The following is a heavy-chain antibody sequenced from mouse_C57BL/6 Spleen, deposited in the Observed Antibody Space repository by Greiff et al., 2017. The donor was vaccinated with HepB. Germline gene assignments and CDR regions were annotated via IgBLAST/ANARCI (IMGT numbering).Heavy chain of an antibody. Sequence: QVHVKQSGAELVKPGASVKMSCKASGYTFTTYPIEWMKQNHGKSLEWIGNFHPYNDDTKYNEKFKGKATLTVEKSSSTVYLELSRLTSDDSAVYYCARSGTGTGGFAYWGQGTLVTVSA. CDR3: ARSGTGTGGFAY. J-gene: IGHJ3*01. CDR2: FHPYNDDT. CDR1: GYTFTTYP. D-gene: IGHD4-1*01. V-gene: IGHV1-47*01.